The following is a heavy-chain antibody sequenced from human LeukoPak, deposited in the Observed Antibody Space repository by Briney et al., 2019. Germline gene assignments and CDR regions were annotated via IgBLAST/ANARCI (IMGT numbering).Heavy chain of an antibody. J-gene: IGHJ4*02. CDR3: AKDFPFVVVPAAIFGGVDY. Sequence: GGSLRLSCAASGFTFSSYGMHWVRQAPGKGLEWVAVISYDGSNKYYADSVKGRFTISRDNSKNTLYLQMNSLRAEDTAVYYCAKDFPFVVVPAAIFGGVDYWGQGTLVTVSS. CDR1: GFTFSSYG. CDR2: ISYDGSNK. V-gene: IGHV3-30*18. D-gene: IGHD2-2*01.